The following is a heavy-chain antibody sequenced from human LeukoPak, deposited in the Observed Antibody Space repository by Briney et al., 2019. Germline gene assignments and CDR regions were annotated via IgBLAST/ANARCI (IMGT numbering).Heavy chain of an antibody. CDR3: ARGLSGYYWFDP. J-gene: IGHJ5*02. D-gene: IGHD3-3*01. CDR2: IYHSGNT. CDR1: GGSISSSSYC. Sequence: PSETLSLTCTVSGGSISSSSYCWGWIRQPPGKGLEWIGSIYHSGNTYYNPSLKSRVTISVDTSKNQLSLKLSSVTAADTAVYYCARGLSGYYWFDPWGQGTLVTVSS. V-gene: IGHV4-39*07.